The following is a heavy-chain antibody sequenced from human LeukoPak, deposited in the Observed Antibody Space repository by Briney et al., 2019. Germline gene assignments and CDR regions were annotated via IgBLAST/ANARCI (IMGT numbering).Heavy chain of an antibody. CDR1: EFTLSSYW. Sequence: GGSLRLSCEASEFTLSSYWMHWVRQAPAKGQVWVSRINSHGRTRIYADSVKGRSTLSRDNAKNTLYLQMNSLRAEDTAVYYCAREGYYDSSGYSIRFSYWGQGTLVTVSS. V-gene: IGHV3-74*01. CDR2: INSHGRTR. D-gene: IGHD3-22*01. CDR3: AREGYYDSSGYSIRFSY. J-gene: IGHJ4*02.